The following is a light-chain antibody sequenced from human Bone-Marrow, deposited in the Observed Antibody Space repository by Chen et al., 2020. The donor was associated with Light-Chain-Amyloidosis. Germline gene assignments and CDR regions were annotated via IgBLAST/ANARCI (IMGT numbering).Light chain of an antibody. CDR1: SSDVGGYDI. Sequence: QSALTQPVSVTGSPGQSITISCTGTSSDVGGYDIVSWYRQHPGKAPKLLIFEVTKRPSGVSNRFSGSKSGNTASLTISGLRTEDAADYYCCAYRGGSFPYVFGPGTKVTVL. CDR2: EVT. CDR3: CAYRGGSFPYV. V-gene: IGLV2-23*02. J-gene: IGLJ1*01.